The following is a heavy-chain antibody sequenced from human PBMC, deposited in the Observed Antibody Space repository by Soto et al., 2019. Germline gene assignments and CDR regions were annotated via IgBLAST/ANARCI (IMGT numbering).Heavy chain of an antibody. D-gene: IGHD6-13*01. J-gene: IGHJ5*02. CDR2: IYYTGST. V-gene: IGHV4-31*03. Sequence: QVERHESGPRLLKPSQTLSLTCNVPGDSIRSAGSYLSWIRQRPGKELERIGYIYYTGSTYYNRSLRSRLSMSVDTSENQFSLQLTSVTAADTAIYYCARDRRAAQNTRVSIDPWGQGIMVTVS. CDR1: GDSIRSAGSY. CDR3: ARDRRAAQNTRVSIDP.